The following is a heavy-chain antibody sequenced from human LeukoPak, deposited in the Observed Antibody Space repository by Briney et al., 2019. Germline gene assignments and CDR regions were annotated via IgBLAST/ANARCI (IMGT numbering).Heavy chain of an antibody. Sequence: PSETLSLTCTVSGYSINSGYYWDWIRQPPGKGLEWIGSMYHGGITYYSPSLKSPVTISVDTSKNQFSLNLSSVTAADTAVYYCARGRNWHSGAYYRAFDYWGQGVLVTVSS. CDR1: GYSINSGYY. D-gene: IGHD1-26*01. CDR2: MYHGGIT. V-gene: IGHV4-38-2*02. J-gene: IGHJ4*02. CDR3: ARGRNWHSGAYYRAFDY.